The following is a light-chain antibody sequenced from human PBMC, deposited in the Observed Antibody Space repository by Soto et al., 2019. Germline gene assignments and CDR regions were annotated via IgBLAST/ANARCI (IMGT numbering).Light chain of an antibody. CDR3: QKYYSAPYT. Sequence: DIQMTQSPSSLSASVGDRVTITCRASQGISNYLAWYQQKPGKVPTLLIHAASTLQSGFPSRFSGSGSGTDFTLTISSLQPEDVATYYCQKYYSAPYTFGQGTKLEIK. V-gene: IGKV1-27*01. CDR2: AAS. CDR1: QGISNY. J-gene: IGKJ2*01.